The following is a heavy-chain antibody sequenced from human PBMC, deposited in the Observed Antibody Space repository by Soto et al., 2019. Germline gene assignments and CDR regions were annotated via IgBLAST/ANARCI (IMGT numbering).Heavy chain of an antibody. D-gene: IGHD3-3*01. CDR1: GGSISSGDYY. J-gene: IGHJ6*02. V-gene: IGHV4-30-4*01. Sequence: PSETLSLTCTVSGGSISSGDYYWSWIRQPPGKGLEWIGYIYYSGSTYYNPSLKSRVTISVDTSKNQFSLKLSSVTAADTAVYYCARDRTYYDFWSGYYTGMDYYYCMDVWGQGTTVT. CDR3: ARDRTYYDFWSGYYTGMDYYYCMDV. CDR2: IYYSGST.